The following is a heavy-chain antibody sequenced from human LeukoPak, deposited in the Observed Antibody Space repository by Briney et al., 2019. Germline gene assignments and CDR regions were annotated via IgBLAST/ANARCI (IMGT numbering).Heavy chain of an antibody. CDR2: IYYSGST. D-gene: IGHD6-6*01. CDR3: AREGIAARPDY. CDR1: GYSISSSYY. Sequence: PSETLSLTCTVSGYSISSSYYWSWIRQPPGKGLEWIGYIYYSGSTNYNPSLKSRVTISVDTSKNQFSLKLSSVTAADTAVYYCAREGIAARPDYWGQGTLVTVSS. V-gene: IGHV4-61*01. J-gene: IGHJ4*02.